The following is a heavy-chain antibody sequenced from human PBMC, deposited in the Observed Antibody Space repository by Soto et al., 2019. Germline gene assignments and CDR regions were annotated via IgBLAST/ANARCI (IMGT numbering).Heavy chain of an antibody. Sequence: GGSLSLSCAASGFTPNSNYMSWARQAPGKGLEWVSVIYSGGRAYYAASVKGRFTISRDNSKNTLYLQMNSLRAEDTALYYCLRYRVEYEDALDICGQRTMVTVS. CDR1: GFTPNSNY. D-gene: IGHD3-9*01. J-gene: IGHJ3*02. CDR2: IYSGGRA. V-gene: IGHV3-66*01. CDR3: LRYRVEYEDALDI.